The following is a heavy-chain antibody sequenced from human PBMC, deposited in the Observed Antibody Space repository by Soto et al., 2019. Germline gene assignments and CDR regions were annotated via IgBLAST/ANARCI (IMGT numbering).Heavy chain of an antibody. J-gene: IGHJ6*03. D-gene: IGHD6-6*01. CDR3: ARLSSSSPSYYYYYMDV. CDR2: IYYSGST. CDR1: GGSISSSSYY. V-gene: IGHV4-39*01. Sequence: SETLSLTCTVSGGSISSSSYYWGWIRQPPGKGLEWIGSIYYSGSTYYNPSLKSRVTISVDTSKNQFSLKLSSVTAADTAVYYCARLSSSSPSYYYYYMDVWGKGTTVTVSS.